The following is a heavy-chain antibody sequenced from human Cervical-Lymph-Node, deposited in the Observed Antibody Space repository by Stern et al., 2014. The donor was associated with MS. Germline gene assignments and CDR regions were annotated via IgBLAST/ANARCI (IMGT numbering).Heavy chain of an antibody. Sequence: DQLVESGPGLVKPSQTLSLTCTVSGGSISSGGYYWSWIRQHPGKGLEWIGYIYYSGSTYYNPSLKSRVTISVDTSKNQFSLKLSSVTAADTAVYYCAREGAEGLPLIDWGQGTLVTVSS. J-gene: IGHJ4*02. D-gene: IGHD3-16*01. CDR3: AREGAEGLPLID. CDR2: IYYSGST. CDR1: GGSISSGGYY. V-gene: IGHV4-31*03.